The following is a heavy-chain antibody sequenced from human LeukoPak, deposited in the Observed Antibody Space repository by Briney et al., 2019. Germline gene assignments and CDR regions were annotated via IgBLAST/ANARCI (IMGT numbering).Heavy chain of an antibody. V-gene: IGHV4-34*08. CDR3: ATRGGSMPYTRSWNY. Sequence: GSLRLSCAASGFTFSSYSMSWIRQPPGKGLEWIGEINHSGSTNYNPSLKSRVTISVDTSKNQFSLKLSSVTAADTAVYYCATRGGSMPYTRSWNYWGQGTLVTVSS. CDR1: GFTFSSYS. J-gene: IGHJ4*02. D-gene: IGHD2/OR15-2a*01. CDR2: INHSGST.